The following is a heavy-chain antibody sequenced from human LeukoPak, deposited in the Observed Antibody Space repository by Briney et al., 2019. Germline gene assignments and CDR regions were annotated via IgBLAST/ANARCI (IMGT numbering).Heavy chain of an antibody. V-gene: IGHV3-23*01. CDR2: ISGSGGST. CDR3: AKLTTPINPKNGMDV. Sequence: GRSLRLSCAASGFTFSSYAMSWVRQAPGKGLEWVSAISGSGGSTYYADSVKGRFTISRDNSKNTLYLQMNSLRAEDTAVYYCAKLTTPINPKNGMDVWGQGTTVTVSS. J-gene: IGHJ6*02. D-gene: IGHD4-11*01. CDR1: GFTFSSYA.